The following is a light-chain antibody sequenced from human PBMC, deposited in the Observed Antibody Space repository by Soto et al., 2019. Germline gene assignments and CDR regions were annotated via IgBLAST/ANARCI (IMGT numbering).Light chain of an antibody. Sequence: EIVLTQSPATLSLSPGERATLSCRASQSVSSYLAWYQQKPGQAPRLLIYDASNRATDIPARYSGSGSGTDFTLTISSLEPEDFAVYYCLRRSGWPWTFGEGTKVEIK. V-gene: IGKV3-11*01. CDR3: LRRSGWPWT. CDR2: DAS. CDR1: QSVSSY. J-gene: IGKJ1*01.